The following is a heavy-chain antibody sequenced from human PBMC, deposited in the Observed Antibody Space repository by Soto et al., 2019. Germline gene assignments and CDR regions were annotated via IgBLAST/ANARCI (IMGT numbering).Heavy chain of an antibody. CDR1: GFTFSSYG. D-gene: IGHD2-21*01. Sequence: GGSPRLSCTASGFTFSSYGMHWVRQAPGKGLEWVAVISYDGSNKYYADSVKGRFTISRDNSKNTLYLQMNSLRAEDTAVYYCAKAPYCGGECDEYLQHWGQGTLVTVSS. CDR3: AKAPYCGGECDEYLQH. J-gene: IGHJ1*01. V-gene: IGHV3-30*18. CDR2: ISYDGSNK.